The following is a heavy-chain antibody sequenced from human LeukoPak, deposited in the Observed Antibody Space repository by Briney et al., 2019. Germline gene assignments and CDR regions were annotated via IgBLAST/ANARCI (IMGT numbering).Heavy chain of an antibody. CDR1: GVSIRGDTYY. CDR2: YHIGNT. CDR3: ARLWDSTGLYFYYYMDI. J-gene: IGHJ6*03. D-gene: IGHD6-19*01. Sequence: SSETLSLTCTVSGVSIRGDTYYWGWIRQPPGKGLEWIVNYHIGNTYYNPSLKSRVTISEDTSKNQFSLRVNSVTAADTAVYYCARLWDSTGLYFYYYMDIWGEGTTVTVSS. V-gene: IGHV4-39*01.